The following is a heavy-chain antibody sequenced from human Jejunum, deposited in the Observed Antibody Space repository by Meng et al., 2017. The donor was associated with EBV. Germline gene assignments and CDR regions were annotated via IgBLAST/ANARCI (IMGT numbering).Heavy chain of an antibody. Sequence: QVRRVESAGRVVQTVMSPRLSFASSGGSFSSCGIHWVRQAPGKGVEWVAGVSNDGSIKYYADSVKVRFTISKDNSKNTVYLQMSSRAEDTAVYYCARWNGNYKVGFYMDDWGQGTLVTVSS. V-gene: IGHV3-30*03. CDR3: ARWNGNYKVGFYMDD. CDR2: VSNDGSIK. CDR1: GGSFSSCG. J-gene: IGHJ4*02. D-gene: IGHD1-7*01.